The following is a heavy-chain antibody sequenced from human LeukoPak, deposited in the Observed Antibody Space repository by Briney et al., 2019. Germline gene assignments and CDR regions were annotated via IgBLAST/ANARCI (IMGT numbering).Heavy chain of an antibody. CDR1: GGSISSYY. Sequence: TSETLSLTCTVSGGSISSYYWSWIRQPAGKGLEWIGRIYISGSTNYNPSLKSRVTMSVDTSKNLFSLILTSVSASDTAIYYCARDHWLFSSKTWYYYGMDVWGQGTTVTVSS. J-gene: IGHJ6*02. V-gene: IGHV4-4*07. D-gene: IGHD3-9*01. CDR3: ARDHWLFSSKTWYYYGMDV. CDR2: IYISGST.